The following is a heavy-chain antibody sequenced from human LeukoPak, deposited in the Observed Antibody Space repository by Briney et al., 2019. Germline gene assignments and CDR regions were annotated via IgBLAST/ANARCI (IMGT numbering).Heavy chain of an antibody. D-gene: IGHD6-19*01. J-gene: IGHJ4*02. CDR1: GFTFSSYG. Sequence: GSLRLSCAASGFTFSSYGMHWVRQAPGKGLEWVAVIWYDGSNKYYADSVKGRFTISRDNSKNTLYLQMNSLRAEDTAVYYCARDGSIAVAGTFDYWGQGTLVTVSS. CDR2: IWYDGSNK. V-gene: IGHV3-33*08. CDR3: ARDGSIAVAGTFDY.